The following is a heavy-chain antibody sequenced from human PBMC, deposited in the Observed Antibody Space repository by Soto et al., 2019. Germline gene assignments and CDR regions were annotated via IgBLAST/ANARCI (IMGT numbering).Heavy chain of an antibody. Sequence: QITLKESGPTLVKPTQTLTLTCTFSGFSLSTSGVGVGWIRQPPGKALEWLALIYWDDDKRYSPSLKSRLTITKDTSKNQVVLTMTNMDPVDTATYYWAHPDYYGSGSYQGGFDYWGQGTLVTVSS. CDR1: GFSLSTSGVG. CDR2: IYWDDDK. V-gene: IGHV2-5*02. D-gene: IGHD3-10*01. CDR3: AHPDYYGSGSYQGGFDY. J-gene: IGHJ4*02.